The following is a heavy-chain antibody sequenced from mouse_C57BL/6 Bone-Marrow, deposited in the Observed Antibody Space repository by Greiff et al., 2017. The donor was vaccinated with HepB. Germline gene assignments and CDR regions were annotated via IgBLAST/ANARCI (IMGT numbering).Heavy chain of an antibody. CDR2: IGPGSGGI. D-gene: IGHD3-1*01. Sequence: QVQLQQSGAELVKPGASVMISCKASGYTFTDYYINWVKQRPGQGLEWIGKIGPGSGGIYYNEKFKGKATLTADKSSSTAYMQLSSLTSEDAAVYFCASSGPYYAMDYWGQGTSVTVSS. V-gene: IGHV1-77*01. J-gene: IGHJ4*01. CDR1: GYTFTDYY. CDR3: ASSGPYYAMDY.